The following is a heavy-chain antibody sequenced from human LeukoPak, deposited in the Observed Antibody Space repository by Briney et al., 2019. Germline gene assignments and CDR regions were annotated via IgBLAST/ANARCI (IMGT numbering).Heavy chain of an antibody. D-gene: IGHD3-9*01. J-gene: IGHJ4*02. CDR1: GYTFTSYD. CDR3: ARDPILMYYDILTGYSPLDY. Sequence: ASVKVSCKASGYTFTSYDINWVRQAPGQGLEWMGWISAYNGNTNYAQKLQGRVTMTTDTSTSTAYMELRSLRSDDTAVYYCARDPILMYYDILTGYSPLDYWGQGTLVTVSS. CDR2: ISAYNGNT. V-gene: IGHV1-18*01.